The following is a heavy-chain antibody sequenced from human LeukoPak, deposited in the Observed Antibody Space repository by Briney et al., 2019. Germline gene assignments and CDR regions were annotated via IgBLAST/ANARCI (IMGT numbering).Heavy chain of an antibody. J-gene: IGHJ4*02. CDR1: GFTFSSYS. CDR3: ARVNYYDSSAIILDY. V-gene: IGHV3-21*01. CDR2: ISSSSSYI. D-gene: IGHD3-22*01. Sequence: GGSLRLSCAASGFTFSSYSMNWVRQAPGKGLEWVSSISSSSSYIYYADSVKGRFTISRDNAKNSLYLQMNSLRAEDTAVYYCARVNYYDSSAIILDYWGQGTLVTVSS.